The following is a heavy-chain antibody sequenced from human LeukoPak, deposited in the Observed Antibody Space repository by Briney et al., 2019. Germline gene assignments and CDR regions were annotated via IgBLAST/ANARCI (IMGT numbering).Heavy chain of an antibody. CDR3: ARGPQWLSPYYGVDV. J-gene: IGHJ6*02. V-gene: IGHV1-69*01. CDR1: GGTFSSYA. CDR2: IIPIFGTA. Sequence: SVKVSCKASGGTFSSYAISWVRQAPGQGLEWMGGIIPIFGTANYAQKFQGRVTITADESTSTAYMELSSLRSEDTAVYYCARGPQWLSPYYGVDVWGQGTTVTVSS. D-gene: IGHD6-19*01.